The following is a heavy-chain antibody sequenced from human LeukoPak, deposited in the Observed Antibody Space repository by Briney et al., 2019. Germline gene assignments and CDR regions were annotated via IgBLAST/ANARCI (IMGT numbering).Heavy chain of an antibody. V-gene: IGHV3-30*01. Sequence: GRSLRLSCAASGFTFSDYAIYWVRQAPGKGLGWVAAISYDGSNRYYADSVKGRFTISRDNSRNTLYLQMNSLRAEDTAVYYCARGSGKYSSSSFDYWGQGTLVTVSS. CDR1: GFTFSDYA. J-gene: IGHJ4*02. CDR3: ARGSGKYSSSSFDY. CDR2: ISYDGSNR. D-gene: IGHD6-6*01.